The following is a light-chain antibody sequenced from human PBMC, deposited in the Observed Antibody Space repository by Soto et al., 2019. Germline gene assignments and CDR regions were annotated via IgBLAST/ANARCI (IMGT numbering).Light chain of an antibody. CDR2: DVT. J-gene: IGLJ2*01. Sequence: QSVLTQPASVSGSPGQSITISCSGTPSDIGAYNYVSWYQHLPGKAPKVIIYDVTNRPSGVSSRFSGSKSGTTASLTISGLQAEDEANYYCGSYTIRITLMIFGGGTKLTVL. V-gene: IGLV2-14*03. CDR3: GSYTIRITLMI. CDR1: PSDIGAYNY.